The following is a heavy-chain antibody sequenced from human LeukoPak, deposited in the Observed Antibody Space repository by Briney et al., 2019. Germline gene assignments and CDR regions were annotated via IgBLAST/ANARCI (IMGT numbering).Heavy chain of an antibody. CDR2: IYSGGST. V-gene: IGHV3-53*05. Sequence: GGSLRLSCAASGVIVSSNYMSWVRQAPGKGLEWVSVIYSGGSTYYADSVKGRFTISRDNSKNTLYLQMNSLRAEDTAVYYCARDLRVGATFDYWGQGTLVTVSS. D-gene: IGHD1-26*01. J-gene: IGHJ4*02. CDR3: ARDLRVGATFDY. CDR1: GVIVSSNY.